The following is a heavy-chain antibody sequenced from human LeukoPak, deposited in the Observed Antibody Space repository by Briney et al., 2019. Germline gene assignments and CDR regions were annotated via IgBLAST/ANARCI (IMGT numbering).Heavy chain of an antibody. V-gene: IGHV3-30*04. CDR2: TSFDVSNK. D-gene: IGHD2-2*02. CDR1: GFTVSSYA. Sequence: GGSLRLSCAASGFTVSSYAMHWVRQAPGKGLEWVATTSFDVSNKYYAYSVKGRFTISRDNSKNTLYLQMNSLRTEDTAVYSCARGYCTSTSCYNDYWGQGTLVTVSS. CDR3: ARGYCTSTSCYNDY. J-gene: IGHJ4*02.